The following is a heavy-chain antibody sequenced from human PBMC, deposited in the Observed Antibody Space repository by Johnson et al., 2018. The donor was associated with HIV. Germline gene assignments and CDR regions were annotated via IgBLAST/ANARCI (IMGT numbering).Heavy chain of an antibody. CDR1: GFTFSNAW. J-gene: IGHJ3*02. CDR3: AKEGAAVIHFDI. V-gene: IGHV3-15*05. D-gene: IGHD6-13*01. CDR2: IKSGTT. Sequence: VQLVESGGGLVKPGGSLRVSCAASGFTFSNAWMNWVRQAPGKGLELVGRIKSGTTDYAVPVKGRFIISRDNAKNSLYLQMNSLRAEDTALYYCAKEGAAVIHFDIWGQGTMVTVSS.